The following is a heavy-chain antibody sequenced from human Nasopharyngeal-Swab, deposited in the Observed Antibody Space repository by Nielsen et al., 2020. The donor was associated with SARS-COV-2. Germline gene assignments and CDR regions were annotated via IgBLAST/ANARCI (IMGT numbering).Heavy chain of an antibody. J-gene: IGHJ4*02. CDR2: ISSSSSYI. V-gene: IGHV3-21*01. Sequence: GESLKISCAASGFTFSSYNMNWVRQAPGKGLEWVSSISSSSSYIYYADSVKGRFTISRDNSKNTLYLQMNSLRAEDTAVYYCARDQGNNFDYWGQGTLVTVSS. CDR3: ARDQGNNFDY. CDR1: GFTFSSYN. D-gene: IGHD4-23*01.